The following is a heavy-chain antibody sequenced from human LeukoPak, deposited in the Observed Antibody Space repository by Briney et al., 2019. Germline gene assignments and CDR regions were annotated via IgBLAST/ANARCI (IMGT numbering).Heavy chain of an antibody. D-gene: IGHD2-2*01. CDR1: GFTFSSYS. Sequence: GGSLRLSCAASGFTFSSYSMHWVRQAPGKGLEWVAVIWYDGSNKYYADSVKGRFTISRDNSKNTLYLQMNSLRAEDTAVYYCAREGGGDIVVVPAAPTNYGMDVWGQGTTVTVSS. J-gene: IGHJ6*02. CDR3: AREGGGDIVVVPAAPTNYGMDV. CDR2: IWYDGSNK. V-gene: IGHV3-33*01.